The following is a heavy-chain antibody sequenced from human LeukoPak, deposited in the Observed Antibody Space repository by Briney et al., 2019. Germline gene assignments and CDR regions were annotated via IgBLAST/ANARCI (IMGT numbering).Heavy chain of an antibody. CDR2: MSSSSKYI. D-gene: IGHD2-2*03. Sequence: GGSLRLSCAASGFTFSTYSMNWVRQAPGRGLEWVSSMSSSSKYIYYADSVKGRFTISRDDAKNSLSLQMNSLRAEDTAVYYCARDLDIVVVPASWFYPWGQGTLVTVSP. J-gene: IGHJ5*02. V-gene: IGHV3-21*01. CDR1: GFTFSTYS. CDR3: ARDLDIVVVPASWFYP.